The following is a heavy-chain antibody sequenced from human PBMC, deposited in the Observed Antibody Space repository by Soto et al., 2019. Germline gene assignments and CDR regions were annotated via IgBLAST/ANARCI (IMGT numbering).Heavy chain of an antibody. CDR1: GGSFSGYY. Sequence: SETLSLTCAVYGGSFSGYYWSWIRQPPGKGLEWIGEINHSGSTNYNPSLKSRVTISVDTSKNQFSLKLSSVTAADTAVYYCARVGYRSGYYTLGYYYYGMDVWGQGTTVTVSS. CDR3: ARVGYRSGYYTLGYYYYGMDV. J-gene: IGHJ6*02. D-gene: IGHD3-3*01. CDR2: INHSGST. V-gene: IGHV4-34*01.